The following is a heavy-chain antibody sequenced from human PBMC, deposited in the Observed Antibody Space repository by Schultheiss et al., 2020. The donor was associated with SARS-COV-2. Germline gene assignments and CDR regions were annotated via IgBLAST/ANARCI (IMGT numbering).Heavy chain of an antibody. Sequence: VKVSCKASGYTFTSYYMHWVRQAPGQGLEWMGIINPSGGSTSYAQKFQGRVTMTRDTSTSTVYMELSSLRSEDTAVYYCARALRYSTLWTPVPYYGMDVWGQGTTVTVSS. D-gene: IGHD6-13*01. V-gene: IGHV1-46*01. CDR2: INPSGGST. CDR3: ARALRYSTLWTPVPYYGMDV. CDR1: GYTFTSYY. J-gene: IGHJ6*02.